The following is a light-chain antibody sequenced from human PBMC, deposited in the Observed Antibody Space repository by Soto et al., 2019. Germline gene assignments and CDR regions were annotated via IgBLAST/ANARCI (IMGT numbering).Light chain of an antibody. Sequence: QSALTQPASVSGSPGQSITISCTGTSSDVGGYNYVSWYQHHPGKAPKLIIFTVSNRPSGVSNHFSGSKSGNTASLTISGIQAEDEADYYCSSYTSSSTVVFGGGTKLTVL. CDR2: TVS. CDR1: SSDVGGYNY. V-gene: IGLV2-14*03. J-gene: IGLJ2*01. CDR3: SSYTSSSTVV.